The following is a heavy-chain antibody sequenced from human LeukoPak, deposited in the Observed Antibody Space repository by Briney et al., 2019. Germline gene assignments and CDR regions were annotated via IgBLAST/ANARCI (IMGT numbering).Heavy chain of an antibody. Sequence: GASVKVSCKASGYTFTSYGISWVRQAPGQGLEWMGWISAYNGNTNYAQKLQGRVTMTTDTSTSTAYMELRSLRSDDTAVYYCARVLMGATRYYYYYGMDVWGQGTTVTVFS. CDR2: ISAYNGNT. J-gene: IGHJ6*02. D-gene: IGHD1-26*01. V-gene: IGHV1-18*01. CDR3: ARVLMGATRYYYYYGMDV. CDR1: GYTFTSYG.